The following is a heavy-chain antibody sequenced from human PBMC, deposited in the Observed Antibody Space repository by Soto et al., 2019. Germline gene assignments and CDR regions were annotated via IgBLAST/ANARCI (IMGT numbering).Heavy chain of an antibody. V-gene: IGHV4-59*08. J-gene: IGHJ6*02. CDR3: ARLAFGEFMYYGMDV. Sequence: QVQLQESGPGLVKPSETLSLTCTVSGGSISSYYWSWIRQPPGKGLEWIGYIYYSGSTNYNPSLKSRVTISVDTSKNQFSLKLSSVTAADTAVYYCARLAFGEFMYYGMDVWGQGTTVTVSS. CDR1: GGSISSYY. CDR2: IYYSGST. D-gene: IGHD3-10*01.